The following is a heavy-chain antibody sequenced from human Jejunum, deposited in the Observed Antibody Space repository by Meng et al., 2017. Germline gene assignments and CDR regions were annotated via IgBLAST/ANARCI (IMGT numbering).Heavy chain of an antibody. Sequence: GESLKISCAASGFTFTSYWMSWVRQAPGKGLEWVANIKQDGSEKFYVDSVKGRFTVSRDNAQNSLYLQMNSLRAEDTAVYYCARREYSAYDRTFDYWGQGTLVTVSS. CDR1: GFTFTSYW. CDR2: IKQDGSEK. J-gene: IGHJ4*02. CDR3: ARREYSAYDRTFDY. V-gene: IGHV3-7*01. D-gene: IGHD5-12*01.